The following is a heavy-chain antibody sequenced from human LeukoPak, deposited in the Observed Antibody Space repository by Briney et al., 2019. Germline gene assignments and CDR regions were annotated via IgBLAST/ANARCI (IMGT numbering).Heavy chain of an antibody. V-gene: IGHV3-30*04. CDR2: TSHDGSFK. D-gene: IGHD3-22*01. CDR3: VRDHHRRLYDNQARDTFDI. Sequence: GGSLRLSCAASGFIFRNCAIHWVRQAPGKGLEWVAITSHDGSFKSYGDSVKGRFTISRDNAKNSLYLQMNSLRAEDTAVYYCVRDHHRRLYDNQARDTFDIWGQGTMVTVSS. CDR1: GFIFRNCA. J-gene: IGHJ3*02.